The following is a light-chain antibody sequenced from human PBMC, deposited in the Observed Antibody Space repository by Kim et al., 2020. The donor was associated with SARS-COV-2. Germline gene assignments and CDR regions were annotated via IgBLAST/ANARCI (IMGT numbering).Light chain of an antibody. J-gene: IGKJ2*01. Sequence: SPWERDSLHCRASQSVSYGYLAWDQQKTGQAPWLLVYGASSRATGIPDRFSGSGSGTDFTLTISRLEPEDFAVYYCQQYGSSPPYTFGQGTKLEI. CDR3: QQYGSSPPYT. V-gene: IGKV3-20*01. CDR2: GAS. CDR1: QSVSYGY.